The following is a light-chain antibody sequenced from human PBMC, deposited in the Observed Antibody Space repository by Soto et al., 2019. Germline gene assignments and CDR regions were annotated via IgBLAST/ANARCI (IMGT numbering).Light chain of an antibody. CDR3: QSYDISLSVV. V-gene: IGLV1-40*01. Sequence: QSVLTQPPSVSGAPGQRVTISCTGSSSNIGAGYGVHWYQQLPGTAPKLLIYGNSNRPSWVPDRFSGSKSGTSASLAITGLQAEDEADYYCQSYDISLSVVFGGGTKLTVL. J-gene: IGLJ2*01. CDR2: GNS. CDR1: SSNIGAGYG.